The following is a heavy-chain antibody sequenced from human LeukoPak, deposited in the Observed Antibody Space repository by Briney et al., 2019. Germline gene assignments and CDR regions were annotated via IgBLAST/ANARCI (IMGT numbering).Heavy chain of an antibody. CDR2: IWYDGSKK. V-gene: IGHV3-33*01. J-gene: IGHJ6*02. Sequence: GGSLRLSCAASGFTFSIYGMHWVRQAPGKGLEGVAVIWYDGSKKYYADSVKGRFTISRDNSMNTLYLQMNSLRAEDTAVYYCARDGGTVGVNYGMDVWGQGTTVTVSS. CDR3: ARDGGTVGVNYGMDV. D-gene: IGHD1-26*01. CDR1: GFTFSIYG.